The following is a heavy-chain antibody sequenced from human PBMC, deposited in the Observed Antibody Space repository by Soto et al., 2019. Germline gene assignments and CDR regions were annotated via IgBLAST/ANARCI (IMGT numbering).Heavy chain of an antibody. V-gene: IGHV4-61*01. CDR1: GGSFKSGSYS. Sequence: SETLSLTGTVSGGSFKSGSYSWSWIRQPPGKGLEWIGYVYHTGRTGYNPSLKSRVSISMDTSKNQFSLNLDSVTAADTAVYFCARDFAYFDSWGQGTLVTVSS. CDR2: VYHTGRT. CDR3: ARDFAYFDS. J-gene: IGHJ4*02. D-gene: IGHD3-3*01.